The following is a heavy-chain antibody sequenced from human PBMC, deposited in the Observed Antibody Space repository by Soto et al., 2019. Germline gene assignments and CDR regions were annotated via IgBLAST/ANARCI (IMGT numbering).Heavy chain of an antibody. V-gene: IGHV4-31*03. CDR3: ARGITMVRGVILTPYFDY. J-gene: IGHJ4*02. Sequence: QVQLQESGPGLVKPSQTLSLTCTVSGGSISSGGYYWSWIRQHPGKGLEWIGYIYYSGSTYYNPSLKSRVTISVDTSKNQFSLKLSAVTAADTAVYYCARGITMVRGVILTPYFDYWGQGTLVTVSS. CDR1: GGSISSGGYY. CDR2: IYYSGST. D-gene: IGHD3-10*01.